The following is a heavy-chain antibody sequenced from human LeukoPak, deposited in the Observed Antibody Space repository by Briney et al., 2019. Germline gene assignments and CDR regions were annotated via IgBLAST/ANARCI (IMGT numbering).Heavy chain of an antibody. CDR1: GGTFSSYG. Sequence: ASVKVSCKASGGTFSSYGISWVRQAPGQGLEWMGRIIPIFGTTNYAQKFQGRVTITADKSTSTAYMELSSLRSEDTAVYYCARDPPSGYDFWSGYLDYWGQGTLVTVSS. V-gene: IGHV1-69*06. J-gene: IGHJ4*02. CDR2: IIPIFGTT. CDR3: ARDPPSGYDFWSGYLDY. D-gene: IGHD3-3*01.